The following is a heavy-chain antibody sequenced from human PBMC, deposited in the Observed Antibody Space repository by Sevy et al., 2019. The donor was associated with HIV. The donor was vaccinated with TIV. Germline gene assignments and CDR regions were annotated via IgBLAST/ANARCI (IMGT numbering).Heavy chain of an antibody. CDR3: ASIYDSSGYYYSDAFHI. J-gene: IGHJ3*02. D-gene: IGHD3-22*01. V-gene: IGHV3-7*01. CDR2: IKQDGSEK. Sequence: GGSLRLSCAASGFTFSSYWMSWVRQAPGKGLEWVANIKQDGSEKYYVDSVKGRFTISRDNAKNSLYLQMNSLRAEDTAVYYCASIYDSSGYYYSDAFHIWGQGTMVTVSS. CDR1: GFTFSSYW.